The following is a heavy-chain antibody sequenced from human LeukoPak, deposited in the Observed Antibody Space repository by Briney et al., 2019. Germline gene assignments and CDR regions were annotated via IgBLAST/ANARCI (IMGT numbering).Heavy chain of an antibody. CDR1: GFTFSSYS. J-gene: IGHJ4*02. Sequence: GGSLRLSCAASGFTFSSYSMNWVRQAPGKGLEWVSYISSSSTIYYADSVKGRFTISRDNAKNSLYLQMNSLRAEDTAVYYCAREANYDISPDYWGQGTLVPVSS. V-gene: IGHV3-48*04. CDR3: AREANYDISPDY. D-gene: IGHD3-9*01. CDR2: ISSSSTI.